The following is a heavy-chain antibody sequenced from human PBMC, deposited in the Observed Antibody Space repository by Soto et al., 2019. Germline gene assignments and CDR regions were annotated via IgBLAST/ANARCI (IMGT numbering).Heavy chain of an antibody. D-gene: IGHD5-18*01. CDR1: GFTFSDYY. Sequence: GASLRLSCAASGFTFSDYYMNWIRQDPGKGLEWVSYISSSGSTIYYADSVKGRFTISRDNAKNSLYLQMNSLRAEDTAVYYCARGDTLYHWFDPWGQGTLVTVSS. CDR2: ISSSGSTI. CDR3: ARGDTLYHWFDP. V-gene: IGHV3-11*01. J-gene: IGHJ5*02.